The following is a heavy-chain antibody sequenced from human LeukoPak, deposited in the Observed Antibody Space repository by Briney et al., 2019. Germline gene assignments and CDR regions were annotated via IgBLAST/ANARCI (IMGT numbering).Heavy chain of an antibody. J-gene: IGHJ6*02. CDR3: ARVGGSNFYNYGMDV. D-gene: IGHD4-11*01. V-gene: IGHV4-59*01. CDR1: DDSIGNYY. Sequence: SETLSLTCTVSDDSIGNYYWSWIRQSPGKGLEWIGYIYFSGSTNYNPSLKRRVTMSVVTSKNQFSLRLTSVTAADTATYYCARVGGSNFYNYGMDVWSQGTTVIVSS. CDR2: IYFSGST.